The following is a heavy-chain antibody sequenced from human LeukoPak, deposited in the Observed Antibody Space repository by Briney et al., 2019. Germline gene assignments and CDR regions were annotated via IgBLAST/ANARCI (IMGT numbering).Heavy chain of an antibody. CDR3: AREGGRGRRVGDAFDI. CDR2: IIPIFGTA. CDR1: GYTFTSYG. V-gene: IGHV1-69*06. Sequence: SVKVSCKASGYTFTSYGISWVRQAPGQGLEWMGGIIPIFGTANYAQKFQGRVTITADKSTSTAYMELSSLRSEDTAVYYCAREGGRGRRVGDAFDIWGQGTMVTVSS. D-gene: IGHD1-26*01. J-gene: IGHJ3*02.